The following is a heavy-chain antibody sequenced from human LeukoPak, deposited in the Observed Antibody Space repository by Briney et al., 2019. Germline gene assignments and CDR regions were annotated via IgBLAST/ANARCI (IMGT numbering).Heavy chain of an antibody. V-gene: IGHV1-2*02. CDR2: INPNSGGT. Sequence: GASVKVSCKASGYTFTGYYMHWVRQAPGQGLEWMGWINPNSGGTNYAQKFQGRVTMTRDTYISTAYMELSRLRSEDTAVYYCARDRTTGTTIPDYWGQGTLVTVSS. J-gene: IGHJ4*02. CDR1: GYTFTGYY. D-gene: IGHD1-1*01. CDR3: ARDRTTGTTIPDY.